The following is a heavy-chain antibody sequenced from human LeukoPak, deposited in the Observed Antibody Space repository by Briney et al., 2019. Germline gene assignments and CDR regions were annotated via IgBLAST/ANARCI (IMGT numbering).Heavy chain of an antibody. J-gene: IGHJ4*02. Sequence: GGPLRLSCAASGFTVSSNYMSWVRQAPGKGLEWVSVIYSGGSTYYADSVKGRFTISRDNSKNTLYLQMNSLRAEDTAVYYCARVRWELLSGSYYFDYWGQGTLVTVSS. CDR1: GFTVSSNY. CDR3: ARVRWELLSGSYYFDY. V-gene: IGHV3-66*01. D-gene: IGHD1-26*01. CDR2: IYSGGST.